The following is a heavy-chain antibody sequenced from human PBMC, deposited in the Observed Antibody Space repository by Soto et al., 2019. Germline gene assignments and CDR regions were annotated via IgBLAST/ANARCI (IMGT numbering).Heavy chain of an antibody. CDR2: IYPGDSET. CDR1: GYNFTKNW. V-gene: IGHV5-51*01. CDR3: FIIYRAARRGFDY. J-gene: IGHJ4*02. D-gene: IGHD3-10*01. Sequence: GESLKISCRGTGYNFTKNWIGWVRQMPGKGLEWMGIIYPGDSETRYSPSFQGQVTISVDKYKNTAYLHWSSLKDPDTAIYYCFIIYRAARRGFDYWGPGTLVTVSS.